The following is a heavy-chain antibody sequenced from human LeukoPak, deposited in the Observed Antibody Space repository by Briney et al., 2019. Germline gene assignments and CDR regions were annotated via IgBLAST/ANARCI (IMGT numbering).Heavy chain of an antibody. Sequence: ASVKVSCKASGYTFTGYYMHWVRQAPGQGLEWMGIINPSGGSTSYAQKFQGRVTMTRDMSTSTVYMELSSLRSEDTAVYYCARGGEGPRLAGSFWGQGTLVTVSS. CDR1: GYTFTGYY. CDR3: ARGGEGPRLAGSF. CDR2: INPSGGST. V-gene: IGHV1-46*01. J-gene: IGHJ4*02. D-gene: IGHD6-19*01.